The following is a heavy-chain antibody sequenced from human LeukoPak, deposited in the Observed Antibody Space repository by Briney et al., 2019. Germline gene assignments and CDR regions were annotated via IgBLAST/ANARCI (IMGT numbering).Heavy chain of an antibody. CDR2: IIPIFGTA. CDR3: ARTSDVDTAMIGAFDI. D-gene: IGHD5-18*01. Sequence: GASVKVSCKASGGTFSSYAISWVRQAPGQGLEWMGGIIPIFGTANYAQKFQGRVTITADESTSTAYMELSSLRSEDTAVYYCARTSDVDTAMIGAFDIWGQGTMVTVSS. V-gene: IGHV1-69*13. CDR1: GGTFSSYA. J-gene: IGHJ3*02.